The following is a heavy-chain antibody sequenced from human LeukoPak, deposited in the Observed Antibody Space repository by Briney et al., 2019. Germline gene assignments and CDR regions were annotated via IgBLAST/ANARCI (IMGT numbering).Heavy chain of an antibody. CDR1: GFTFSSYN. V-gene: IGHV3-21*01. CDR3: ARGAATRKSGFYYYYMDV. D-gene: IGHD5-12*01. CDR2: ITTGNSFL. J-gene: IGHJ6*03. Sequence: PGGSLRLSCAASGFTFSSYNVNWGRQAPGEGLEGVSSITTGNSFLYFADSVKGPFTISRDHANNSLYLQMNSLRADDTAVYYCARGAATRKSGFYYYYMDVWGKGTTVTVSS.